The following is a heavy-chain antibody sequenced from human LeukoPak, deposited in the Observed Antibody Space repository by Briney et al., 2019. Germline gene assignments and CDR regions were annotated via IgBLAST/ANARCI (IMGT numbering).Heavy chain of an antibody. D-gene: IGHD6-6*01. CDR2: ISSSSTNL. V-gene: IGHV3-21*01. J-gene: IGHJ5*02. CDR1: GFTLSNYN. CDR3: ARAEYSSSSRFDP. Sequence: PGGALRLSCAACGFTLSNYNMNWVRQAAGRGVDWVSSISSSSTNLYYADSVQGRFTISRDNAKNSLFLKMNRLRAEDTAVYYCARAEYSSSSRFDPWGQGTLVTVSS.